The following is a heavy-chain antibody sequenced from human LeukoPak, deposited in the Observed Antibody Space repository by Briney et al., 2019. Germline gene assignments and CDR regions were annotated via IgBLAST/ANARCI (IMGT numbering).Heavy chain of an antibody. CDR3: ATSDSSGWYDFDY. V-gene: IGHV4-59*01. CDR1: GGSFSGYY. D-gene: IGHD6-19*01. Sequence: PSETLSLTCAVYGGSFSGYYWSWIRQPPGKGLEWIGYIYYSGSTNYNPSLKSRVTISVDTSKNQFSLKLSSVTAADTAVYYCATSDSSGWYDFDYWGQGTLVTVSS. J-gene: IGHJ4*02. CDR2: IYYSGST.